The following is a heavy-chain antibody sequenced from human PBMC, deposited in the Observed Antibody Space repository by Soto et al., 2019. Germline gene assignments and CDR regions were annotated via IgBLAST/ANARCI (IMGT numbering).Heavy chain of an antibody. Sequence: QVQLVQSGAEVKKPGASVKVSCKASGYTFTSYAMHGVRQAPGQRLEWMGWINAGNGNTKYLQQFQARVTIPWATYASTAYMDLSSLRSEDTAVYYCARGPLLWGDVWGEGTTVTVSS. D-gene: IGHD3-10*01. CDR2: INAGNGNT. J-gene: IGHJ6*04. CDR1: GYTFTSYA. V-gene: IGHV1-3*01. CDR3: ARGPLLWGDV.